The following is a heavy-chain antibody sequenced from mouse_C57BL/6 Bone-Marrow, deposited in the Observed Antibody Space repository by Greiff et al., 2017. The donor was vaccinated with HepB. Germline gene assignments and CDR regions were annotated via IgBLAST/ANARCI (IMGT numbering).Heavy chain of an antibody. Sequence: VQLVESGAELVKPGASVKMSCKASGYTFTTYPIEWMKQNHGKSLEWIGNFHPYNDDTKYNEKFKGKATLTVEKSSSTVYLELSRLTSDDSAVYYCARANSNYGWFAYWGQGTLVTVSA. CDR3: ARANSNYGWFAY. CDR1: GYTFTTYP. CDR2: FHPYNDDT. V-gene: IGHV1-47*01. D-gene: IGHD2-5*01. J-gene: IGHJ3*01.